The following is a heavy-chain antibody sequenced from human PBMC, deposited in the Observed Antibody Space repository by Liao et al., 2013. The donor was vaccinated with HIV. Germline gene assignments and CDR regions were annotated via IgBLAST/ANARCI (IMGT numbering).Heavy chain of an antibody. CDR1: DGSISSYY. J-gene: IGHJ3*02. Sequence: QVQLQESGPGLVKPSETLSLTCTVSDGSISSYYWSWIRQPAGKGLEWIGRIYTSGSTNYNPSLKSRVTMSLDTSKNQFSLKLSSVTAADTAVYYCARSLLWFGELYAFDIWGQGTMVTVSS. D-gene: IGHD3-10*01. V-gene: IGHV4-4*07. CDR3: ARSLLWFGELYAFDI. CDR2: IYTSGST.